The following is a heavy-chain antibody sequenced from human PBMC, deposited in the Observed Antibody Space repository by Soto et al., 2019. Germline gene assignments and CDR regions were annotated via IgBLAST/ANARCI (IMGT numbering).Heavy chain of an antibody. CDR3: AREKVVAASQANYYYYGMDV. CDR1: GYSFTSYW. Sequence: PGESLKISCKGSGYSFTSYWISWVRQMPGKGLEWMGRIDPSDSYTNYSPSFQGHVTISADKPISTAYLQWSSLKASDTAMYYCAREKVVAASQANYYYYGMDVWGQGTTVTVSS. V-gene: IGHV5-10-1*01. CDR2: IDPSDSYT. D-gene: IGHD2-15*01. J-gene: IGHJ6*02.